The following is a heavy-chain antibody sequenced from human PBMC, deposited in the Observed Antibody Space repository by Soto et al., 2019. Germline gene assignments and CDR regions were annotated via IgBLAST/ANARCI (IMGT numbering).Heavy chain of an antibody. J-gene: IGHJ4*02. CDR2: ISYDGSNK. D-gene: IGHD2-8*01. CDR3: ARDRDIVLMVYAIRQFDY. V-gene: IGHV3-30-3*01. Sequence: QVQLVESGGGVVQPGRSLRLSCAASGFTFSSYAMHWVRQAPGKGLEWVAVISYDGSNKYYADSVKGRFTISRDNSKNTLYLQINSLRAEDTAVYYCARDRDIVLMVYAIRQFDYWGQGTLVTVSS. CDR1: GFTFSSYA.